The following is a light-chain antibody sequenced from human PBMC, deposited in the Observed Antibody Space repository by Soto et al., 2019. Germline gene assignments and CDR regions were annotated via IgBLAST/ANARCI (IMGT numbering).Light chain of an antibody. CDR3: SSYTSSSTPHVV. J-gene: IGLJ2*01. V-gene: IGLV2-14*01. CDR1: SSDGGGYNY. Sequence: QSALTQPASVSGSPGQSIAISCTGTSSDGGGYNYVSWYQQHPGKAPKLMIYDVSNRPSGVSNRFSGSKSGNTASLTISGLQAEDEADYYCSSYTSSSTPHVVFGGGTKVTVL. CDR2: DVS.